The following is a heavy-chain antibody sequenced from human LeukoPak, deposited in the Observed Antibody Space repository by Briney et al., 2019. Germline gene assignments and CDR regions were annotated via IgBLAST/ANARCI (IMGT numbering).Heavy chain of an antibody. CDR1: GFTFSSYT. V-gene: IGHV3-21*01. D-gene: IGHD3-10*01. CDR2: ISPTGEST. CDR3: ARNFLGESGAGGY. J-gene: IGHJ4*02. Sequence: GGSLRLSCAASGFTFSSYTMNWVRQATGTGLEWVSSISPTGESTWSADSAKGRFTISRDNAKNSVYLQMNSLRVEDTAVYFCARNFLGESGAGGYWGQGTLVTVSS.